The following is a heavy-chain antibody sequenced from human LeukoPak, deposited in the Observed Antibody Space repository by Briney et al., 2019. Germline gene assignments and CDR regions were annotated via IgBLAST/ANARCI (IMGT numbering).Heavy chain of an antibody. CDR1: GFTFSSYA. CDR3: ARGGQKHVEMATMTDY. Sequence: PGRSLTLSCAASGFTFSSYAMHWVRQAPGKGLEWVAVISYDGSNKYYADSVKGRFTISRDNSKNTLYLQMNSLRAEDTAVYYCARGGQKHVEMATMTDYWGQGTLVTVSS. J-gene: IGHJ4*02. CDR2: ISYDGSNK. V-gene: IGHV3-30-3*01. D-gene: IGHD5-24*01.